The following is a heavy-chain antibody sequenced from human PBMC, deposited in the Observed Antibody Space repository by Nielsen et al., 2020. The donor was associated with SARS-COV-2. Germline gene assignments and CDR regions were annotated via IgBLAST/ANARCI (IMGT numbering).Heavy chain of an antibody. CDR3: AREREHYEVVVIAIRPVDY. Sequence: LKISCASSCFTFGRYVMHWVRPSPGKRLERVAGKSYDGSNKYYADSVKGRFTISRANSKNTLYLQMNSLRAEDTAVYYCAREREHYEVVVIAIRPVDYWGQGTLVTVSS. CDR1: CFTFGRYV. V-gene: IGHV3-30*03. D-gene: IGHD2-21*01. J-gene: IGHJ4*02. CDR2: KSYDGSNK.